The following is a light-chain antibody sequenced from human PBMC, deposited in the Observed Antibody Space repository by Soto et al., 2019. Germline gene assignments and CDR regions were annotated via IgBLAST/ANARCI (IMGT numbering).Light chain of an antibody. Sequence: QSVLTQPPSVSGAPGQRVTISCTGSSSNIGAHYDVHWYQQLPGTAPKLLIYGNSNRPSGVPDRFSGSMSGTSASLAITGLQAEDEADYYCQSYDSSLSGPVFGGGTKLTVL. J-gene: IGLJ2*01. CDR1: SSNIGAHYD. CDR2: GNS. V-gene: IGLV1-40*01. CDR3: QSYDSSLSGPV.